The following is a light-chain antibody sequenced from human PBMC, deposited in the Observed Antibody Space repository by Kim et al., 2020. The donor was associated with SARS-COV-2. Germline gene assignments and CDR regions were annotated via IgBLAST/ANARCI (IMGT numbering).Light chain of an antibody. J-gene: IGKJ1*01. V-gene: IGKV3-11*01. CDR1: QSVYSY. Sequence: EIVLTQSPATLSLSPGERATLSCRASQSVYSYLAWYQQKPGQAPRLLIYAASNRATGIPARFSGSGSGTDFTLTISTLEPEDFAVYFCHHYRTFGQGTKVEIK. CDR3: HHYRT. CDR2: AAS.